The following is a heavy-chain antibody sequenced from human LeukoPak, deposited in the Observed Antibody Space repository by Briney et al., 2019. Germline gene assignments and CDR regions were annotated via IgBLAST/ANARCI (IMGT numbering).Heavy chain of an antibody. Sequence: GGSLRLSCAASGFTFSSYSMNWVRQAPGKGLEWVSSISSSSSYIYYADSVKGRFTISRDNAKNSLYLQMNSLRAEDTAVYYCAREDYDYVWGSYRPRANWFDPWGQGTLVTVSS. V-gene: IGHV3-21*01. CDR3: AREDYDYVWGSYRPRANWFDP. D-gene: IGHD3-16*02. CDR2: ISSSSSYI. J-gene: IGHJ5*02. CDR1: GFTFSSYS.